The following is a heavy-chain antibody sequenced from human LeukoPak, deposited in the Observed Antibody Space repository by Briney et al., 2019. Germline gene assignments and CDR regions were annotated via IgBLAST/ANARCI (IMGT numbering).Heavy chain of an antibody. CDR1: GFTFSTYA. CDR3: ARDIEAAGLFLDY. V-gene: IGHV3-23*01. Sequence: PGGSLRLSCAASGFTFSTYAMSWVRQAPGRGLEWVSAVSDSGSGTYYADSVKGRFTISRDNSKNTLYLQMNSLRAEDTAVYYCARDIEAAGLFLDYWGQGTLVTVSS. CDR2: VSDSGSGT. J-gene: IGHJ4*02. D-gene: IGHD6-13*01.